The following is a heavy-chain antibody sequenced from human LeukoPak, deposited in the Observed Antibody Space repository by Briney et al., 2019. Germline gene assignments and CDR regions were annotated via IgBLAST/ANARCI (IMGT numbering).Heavy chain of an antibody. Sequence: ASVKVSCTASGYTFIDYYIHWVRQAPGQGLEWMGRINPKSGGTNHAQKFQGRVTMTRDTSISTAYMELSSLRSDDTAVYFCAGETYNGRYYYFDYWGQGTLVTVSS. V-gene: IGHV1-2*06. CDR2: INPKSGGT. D-gene: IGHD1-26*01. CDR3: AGETYNGRYYYFDY. J-gene: IGHJ4*02. CDR1: GYTFIDYY.